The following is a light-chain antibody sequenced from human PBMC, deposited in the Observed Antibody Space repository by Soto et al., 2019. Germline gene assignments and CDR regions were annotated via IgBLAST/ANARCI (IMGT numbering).Light chain of an antibody. J-gene: IGLJ1*01. V-gene: IGLV1-51*01. CDR3: GSGDSSLGAYV. CDR2: DDD. Sequence: QSVMSQPPSVSAAPGQRVTISCSGSSSNIGGNSVSWYQQLPGTAPKLLIYDDDQRPSGIPDRFSGSKSGTSATLGITGFRTGDEADYYCGSGDSSLGAYVFGTGTRVPVL. CDR1: SSNIGGNS.